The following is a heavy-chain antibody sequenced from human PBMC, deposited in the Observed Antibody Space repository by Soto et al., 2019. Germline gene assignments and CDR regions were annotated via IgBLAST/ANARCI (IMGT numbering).Heavy chain of an antibody. CDR1: AGTFTTTA. Sequence: QVQLVQSGAEVKMSGSSVKVSCKASAGTFTTTAFSWVRQAPGQGLEWVGGIVPMFDTPVYAQKFQDRVTISADEYRATVYMEFHSLKSDDSAVYFCAGERSDRPVAGSAAIEIWGQRTHVSVSS. D-gene: IGHD6-19*01. CDR2: IVPMFDTP. J-gene: IGHJ3*02. CDR3: AGERSDRPVAGSAAIEI. V-gene: IGHV1-69*01.